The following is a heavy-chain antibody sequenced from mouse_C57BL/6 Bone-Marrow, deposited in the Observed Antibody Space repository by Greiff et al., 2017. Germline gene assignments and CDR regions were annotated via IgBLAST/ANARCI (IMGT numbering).Heavy chain of an antibody. V-gene: IGHV5-4*01. CDR1: GFTFSSYA. Sequence: EVKLVESGGGLVKPGGSLKLSCAASGFTFSSYAMSWVRQTPEKRLEWVATISDGGSYTYYPDNVKGRFTISRDNAKNNLYLQMSYLKAEETAMYYGAREGAGDYWGQGTTLTVSS. CDR3: AREGAGDY. J-gene: IGHJ2*01. CDR2: ISDGGSYT.